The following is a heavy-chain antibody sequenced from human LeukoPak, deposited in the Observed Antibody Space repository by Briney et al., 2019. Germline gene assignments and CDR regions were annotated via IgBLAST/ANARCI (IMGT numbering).Heavy chain of an antibody. CDR3: ARGGVNLVDH. Sequence: GGSLRLSCAASGFPFNSFWMHWVRQAPGKGLVWVSDMNEYSTTIRYADSVKGRFTISRDNAKSILYLQMNNLRAEDTAMYFCARGGVNLVDHWGQGTLVTVSS. J-gene: IGHJ4*02. CDR2: MNEYSTTI. CDR1: GFPFNSFW. V-gene: IGHV3-74*01. D-gene: IGHD1-14*01.